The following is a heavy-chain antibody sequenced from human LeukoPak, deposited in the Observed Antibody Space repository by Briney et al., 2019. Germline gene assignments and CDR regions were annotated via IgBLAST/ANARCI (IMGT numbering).Heavy chain of an antibody. CDR3: ARGYGSSSYIWFDP. D-gene: IGHD6-6*01. CDR2: INHSGST. J-gene: IGHJ5*02. CDR1: GGSFSGYH. Sequence: SETLSLTCAVYGGSFSGYHWSWICQPPGKGLEWIGEINHSGSTNYNPSLKSRVTISVDTSKNQFSLKLRSVTAADRAVYYCARGYGSSSYIWFDPWGQGTLVTVSS. V-gene: IGHV4-34*01.